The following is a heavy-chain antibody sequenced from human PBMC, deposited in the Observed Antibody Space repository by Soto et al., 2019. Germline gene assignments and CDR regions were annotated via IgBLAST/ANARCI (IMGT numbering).Heavy chain of an antibody. CDR3: ARDPSSSPYYYYGMDV. Sequence: PRLSCAASGFTVSSNYMSWVRQAPGKGLEWVSVIYSGGSTYYADSVKGRFTISRDNSKNTLYLQMNSLRAEDTAVYYCARDPSSSPYYYYGMDVRGQGTTVTVSS. CDR2: IYSGGST. J-gene: IGHJ6*02. CDR1: GFTVSSNY. V-gene: IGHV3-53*01. D-gene: IGHD6-6*01.